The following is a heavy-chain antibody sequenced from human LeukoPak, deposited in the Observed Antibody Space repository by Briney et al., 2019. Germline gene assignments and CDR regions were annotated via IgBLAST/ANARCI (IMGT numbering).Heavy chain of an antibody. CDR1: GFTFGNYD. CDR3: ARESASDYGDSHAGACLDY. J-gene: IGHJ4*02. CDR2: IGTAGDT. V-gene: IGHV3-13*01. Sequence: RPGGSLRLSCAASGFTFGNYDMHWVRQVIGKGLEWVSAIGTAGDTHYLDSVKGRFTISRDNAKNSLYLQMNSLRAEDTAVYYCARESASDYGDSHAGACLDYWGQGNLVTVSS. D-gene: IGHD4-17*01.